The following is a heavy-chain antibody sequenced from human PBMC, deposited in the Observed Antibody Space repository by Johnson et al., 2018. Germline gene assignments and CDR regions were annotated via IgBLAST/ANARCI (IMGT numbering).Heavy chain of an antibody. CDR2: ISYDGSNK. CDR1: GFTFSSYG. Sequence: VQLVESGGGVVQPGRSLRLSCAASGFTFSSYGMHWVRQAPGKGLEWVAVISYDGSNKYYADSVKGRFTISRDNSKNTREMQMNSPGAEKTAVYYCAKDQAPEVGVDPFDIWGQGTMVTVSS. D-gene: IGHD1-26*01. CDR3: AKDQAPEVGVDPFDI. J-gene: IGHJ3*02. V-gene: IGHV3-30*18.